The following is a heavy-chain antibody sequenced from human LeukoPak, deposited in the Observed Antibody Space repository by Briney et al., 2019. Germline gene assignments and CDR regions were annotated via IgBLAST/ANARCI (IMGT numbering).Heavy chain of an antibody. J-gene: IGHJ5*02. D-gene: IGHD3-10*01. V-gene: IGHV4-59*08. CDR3: ARQERFGESPRGWFDP. Sequence: PSETLSLTCTVSGGSISSYYWSWIRQPPGKGLEWIGYIYYSGSTNYNPSLKSRVTISVDTSKNQFSLKLSSVTAADTAVYYCARQERFGESPRGWFDPWGHGTLVTVSS. CDR1: GGSISSYY. CDR2: IYYSGST.